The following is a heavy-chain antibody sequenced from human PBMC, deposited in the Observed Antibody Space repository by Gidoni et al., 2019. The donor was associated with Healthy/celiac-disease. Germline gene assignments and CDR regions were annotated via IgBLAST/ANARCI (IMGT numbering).Heavy chain of an antibody. Sequence: QVQLQESGPGLVKPSQTLSLTCTVSGGSISSGGYSWSWISQHPGKGLGWIGYINHSGRTNSTPSLKSRFTISLDTSKNQFSRKLSSGTAADTAVYYCARGGWGYCSGGSCYRIYDYWGQGTLVTVSS. D-gene: IGHD2-15*01. J-gene: IGHJ4*02. CDR2: INHSGRT. CDR3: ARGGWGYCSGGSCYRIYDY. CDR1: GGSISSGGYS. V-gene: IGHV4-31*03.